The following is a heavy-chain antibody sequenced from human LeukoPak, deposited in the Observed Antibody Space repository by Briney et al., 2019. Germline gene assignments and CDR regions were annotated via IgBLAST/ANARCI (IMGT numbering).Heavy chain of an antibody. CDR1: GFTFSSYS. J-gene: IGHJ4*02. V-gene: IGHV4-34*01. CDR2: INHSGST. D-gene: IGHD2-2*01. CDR3: ARGPYCSSTSCYRYFDY. Sequence: PGGSLRLSCAASGFTFSSYSMNWVRQPPGKGLEWIGEINHSGSTNYNPSLKSRVTISVDTSKNQFSLKLSSVTAADTAVYYCARGPYCSSTSCYRYFDYWGQGTLVTVSS.